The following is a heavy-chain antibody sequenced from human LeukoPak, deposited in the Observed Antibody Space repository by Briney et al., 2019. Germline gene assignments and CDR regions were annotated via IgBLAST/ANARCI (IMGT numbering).Heavy chain of an antibody. CDR2: VSSDGSNK. V-gene: IGHV3-30*04. CDR1: GFTFSSYA. Sequence: GGSLRLSCAASGFTFSSYALHWVRQAPGEGLEWVALVSSDGSNKYADSVKGRFTISRDNSKNTLYLEMNSLRADDTAVYYCARGRWEPLPDYWGQGTLSPSPQ. J-gene: IGHJ4*02. D-gene: IGHD1-26*01. CDR3: ARGRWEPLPDY.